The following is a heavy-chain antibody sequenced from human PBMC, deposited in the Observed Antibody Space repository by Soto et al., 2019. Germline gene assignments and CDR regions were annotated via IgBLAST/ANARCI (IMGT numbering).Heavy chain of an antibody. J-gene: IGHJ4*02. CDR3: ARYYYDSSGYYPL. CDR2: ISWNSGSI. CDR1: GFTFDDYA. V-gene: IGHV3-9*01. D-gene: IGHD3-22*01. Sequence: HPGGSLRLSCAASGFTFDDYAMHWVRQAPGKGLEWVSGISWNSGSIGYADSVKGRFTISRDNAKNTLYLQMNSLRAEDTAVYYCARYYYDSSGYYPLWGQRSXVTVSS.